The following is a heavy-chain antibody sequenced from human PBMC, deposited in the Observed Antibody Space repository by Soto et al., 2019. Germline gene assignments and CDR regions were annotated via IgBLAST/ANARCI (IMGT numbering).Heavy chain of an antibody. CDR1: GFTFDDNA. CDR3: AISQDRGGRTTFIY. J-gene: IGHJ4*02. Sequence: VHLVESGGALEQPGRSLRLSCAVSGFTFDDNAMHWVRQAPEKGLEWVSGINWKSDIGYADSVKGRFTISRDNAKNSLYLQMNSLRAEDTALYYCAISQDRGGRTTFIYWGQGTQVTVSS. CDR2: INWKSDI. V-gene: IGHV3-9*01. D-gene: IGHD3-16*01.